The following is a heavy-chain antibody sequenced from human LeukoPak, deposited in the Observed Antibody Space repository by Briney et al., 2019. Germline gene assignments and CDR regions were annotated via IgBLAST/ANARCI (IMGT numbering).Heavy chain of an antibody. Sequence: GGSLRLSCAASGFTFSGYWMSWVRQVPGKGLEGVAAIGSDGDRVHEDPVKGRFTISRDNSKSTLYLQMDNLRVEDTAVYFCAKSAGTATIYFDSWGQGALVTVSS. J-gene: IGHJ4*02. CDR3: AKSAGTATIYFDS. CDR2: IGSDGDR. V-gene: IGHV3-23*01. CDR1: GFTFSGYW. D-gene: IGHD1-1*01.